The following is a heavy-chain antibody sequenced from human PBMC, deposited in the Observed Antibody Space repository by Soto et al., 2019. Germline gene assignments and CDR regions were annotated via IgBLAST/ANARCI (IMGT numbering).Heavy chain of an antibody. CDR1: GFTFSSYG. CDR2: ISYDGSNK. CDR3: AKIVTEMTTTALKAFDI. J-gene: IGHJ3*02. V-gene: IGHV3-30*18. D-gene: IGHD4-17*01. Sequence: GSLRVSCSASGFTFSSYGMHWVRQAPGKGLEWVAVISYDGSNKYYADSVKGRFTISRDNSKNTLYLQMNSLRAEDTAVYYCAKIVTEMTTTALKAFDIWGQGTMVTV.